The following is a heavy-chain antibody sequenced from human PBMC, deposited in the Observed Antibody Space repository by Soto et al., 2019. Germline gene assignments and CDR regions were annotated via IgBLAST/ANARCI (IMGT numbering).Heavy chain of an antibody. V-gene: IGHV5-51*01. CDR1: GYTFTTYW. J-gene: IGHJ4*02. CDR2: IYPSDSDT. D-gene: IGHD2-2*02. Sequence: EVQLVQSGAEVKKPGESLRISCKGSGYTFTTYWIGWVRQMPGKGLEWMGIIYPSDSDTRYSPSFQGQVTISADKSISTAYQQWSSLKTSDTAMYYCGRLYGTYFTSWGQGTQVTVSS. CDR3: GRLYGTYFTS.